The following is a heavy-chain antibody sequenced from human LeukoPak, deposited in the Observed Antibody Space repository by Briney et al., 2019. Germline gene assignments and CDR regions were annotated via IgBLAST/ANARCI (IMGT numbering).Heavy chain of an antibody. CDR1: GGSISSYY. CDR3: ARASQTPGIAAAGTGGWFDP. J-gene: IGHJ5*02. Sequence: SETLSVTCTVSGGSISSYYWSWIRQPAGKGLEWIGRIYTSGSTNYNPSLKSRVTMSVDTSKNQFSLKLSSVTAADTAVYYCARASQTPGIAAAGTGGWFDPWGQGTLVTVSS. CDR2: IYTSGST. D-gene: IGHD6-13*01. V-gene: IGHV4-4*07.